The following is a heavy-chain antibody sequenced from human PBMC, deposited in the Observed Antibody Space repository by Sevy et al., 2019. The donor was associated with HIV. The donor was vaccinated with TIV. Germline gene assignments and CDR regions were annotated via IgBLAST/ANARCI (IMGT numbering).Heavy chain of an antibody. CDR3: ARDSGYYYDSSGYRNWFDP. J-gene: IGHJ5*02. D-gene: IGHD3-22*01. CDR2: ISYDGSNK. Sequence: GGSLRLSCAASGFTFSSYGMHWVRQGPGKGLEWVAVISYDGSNKYYADSVKGRFTISRDNSKNTLYLQMNSLRAEDTAVYYCARDSGYYYDSSGYRNWFDPWGQGTLVTVSS. CDR1: GFTFSSYG. V-gene: IGHV3-30*19.